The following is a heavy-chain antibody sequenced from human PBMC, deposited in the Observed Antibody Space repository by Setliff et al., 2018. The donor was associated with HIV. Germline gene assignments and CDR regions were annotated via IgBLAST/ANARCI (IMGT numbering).Heavy chain of an antibody. CDR3: ARHQVIPTVIGAFDI. CDR2: IYYSGTT. CDR1: GGSISSYY. V-gene: IGHV4-59*08. Sequence: SETLSLTCTVSGGSISSYYWSWIRQPPGKGLEWIGYIYYSGTTNYNPSLKSRVTISVDTSKNHFSLKLSSVTAADTAVYYCARHQVIPTVIGAFDIWGQGTVVTVS. J-gene: IGHJ3*02. D-gene: IGHD3-16*02.